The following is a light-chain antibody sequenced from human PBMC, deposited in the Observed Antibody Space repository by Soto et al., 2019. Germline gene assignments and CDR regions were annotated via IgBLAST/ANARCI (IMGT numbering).Light chain of an antibody. CDR2: GAS. J-gene: IGKJ2*01. V-gene: IGKV3-20*01. Sequence: ESVLTQSPGTLSLSPGERATLSCRASQTVSSKHLTWYQQKPGQAPRLLIYGASIRATGIPDRFSGSRSGADFTLTISKLEPEDFAVYYCQQFDDSPPAFTFGQGTKLEI. CDR3: QQFDDSPPAFT. CDR1: QTVSSKH.